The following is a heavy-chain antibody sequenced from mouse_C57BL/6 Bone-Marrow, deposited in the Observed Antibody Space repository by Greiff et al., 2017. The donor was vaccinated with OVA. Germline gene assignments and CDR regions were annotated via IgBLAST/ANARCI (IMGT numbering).Heavy chain of an antibody. Sequence: QVQLQQPGAELVKPGASVKVSCKASGYTFTSYWMHWVKQRPGQGLEWIGRIHHSDIDTNYNQKFKGKTTLTVDKSSSTAYMQLSSLTSEDSAVYWYTITSSSVVATGYFDVWGTGTAVTVSS. V-gene: IGHV1-74*01. CDR2: IHHSDIDT. D-gene: IGHD1-1*01. J-gene: IGHJ1*03. CDR1: GYTFTSYW. CDR3: TITSSSVVATGYFDV.